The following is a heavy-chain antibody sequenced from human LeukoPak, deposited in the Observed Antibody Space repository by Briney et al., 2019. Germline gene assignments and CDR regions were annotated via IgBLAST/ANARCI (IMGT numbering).Heavy chain of an antibody. CDR1: GFTFSSYW. V-gene: IGHV3-74*01. Sequence: GGSLRLSCVASGFTFSSYWMHWVRQAPGKGLVWVSRINSDGSSTSYADSVKGRFTISRDNAKNTLYLQMNSLRAEDTAVYYCARAGGYCSTTRCYDENFQHWGQGTLVTVSS. D-gene: IGHD2-2*01. CDR3: ARAGGYCSTTRCYDENFQH. CDR2: INSDGSST. J-gene: IGHJ1*01.